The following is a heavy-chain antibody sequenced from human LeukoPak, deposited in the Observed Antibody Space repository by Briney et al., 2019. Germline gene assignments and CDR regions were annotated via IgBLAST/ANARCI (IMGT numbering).Heavy chain of an antibody. CDR3: ARSPVAAAGTRSLTTRYGMDV. CDR1: GGTFSSYA. CDR2: IIPILGIA. V-gene: IGHV1-69*04. J-gene: IGHJ6*02. D-gene: IGHD6-13*01. Sequence: ASVKVSCKASGGTFSSYAISWVRQAPGQGLEWMGRIIPILGIANYAQKFQGRVTITADKSTSTAYMELSSLRSEDTAVYYCARSPVAAAGTRSLTTRYGMDVWGQGTTVTISS.